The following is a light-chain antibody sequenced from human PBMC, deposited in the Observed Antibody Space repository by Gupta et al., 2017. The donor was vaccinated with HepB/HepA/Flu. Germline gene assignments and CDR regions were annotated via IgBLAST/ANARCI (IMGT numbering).Light chain of an antibody. CDR1: QSASSSY. CDR3: QQYDSLPT. J-gene: IGKJ3*01. CDR2: GAS. Sequence: ETVLTQSPGTLSLSPGERATLSCRASQSASSSYLDWYQQKPGQAHRLLIYGASRGATGVPDRFSGSGSGTDFTLTSSRREDEDFAVYYWQQYDSLPTFGHGTKVDIK. V-gene: IGKV3-20*01.